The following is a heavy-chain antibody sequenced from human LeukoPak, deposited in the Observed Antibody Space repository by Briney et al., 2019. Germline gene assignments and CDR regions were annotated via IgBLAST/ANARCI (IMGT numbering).Heavy chain of an antibody. CDR1: GGSFSGYY. CDR3: ARRTYYYDSSGYYRGDSDY. V-gene: IGHV4-34*01. J-gene: IGHJ4*02. Sequence: SETLSLTCAVYGGSFSGYYWSWIRQPPGKGLEWIGEINHSGSTNYNPSLKSRVTISVDTSKNQFSLKLSSVTAADTAVYYCARRTYYYDSSGYYRGDSDYWGQGTLVTVSS. CDR2: INHSGST. D-gene: IGHD3-22*01.